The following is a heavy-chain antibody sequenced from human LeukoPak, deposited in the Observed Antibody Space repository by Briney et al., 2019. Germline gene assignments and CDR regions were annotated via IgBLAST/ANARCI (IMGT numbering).Heavy chain of an antibody. J-gene: IGHJ5*02. CDR3: ARRGAVAPYTPGATKPHNWFDP. Sequence: SQTLSLTCTVSGGSISSGGYYWSWIRQPPGKGLEWIGYIYHSGSTYYNPSLKSRVTISVDRSKNQFSLKLSSVTAADTAVYYCARRGAVAPYTPGATKPHNWFDPWGQGTLVTVSS. V-gene: IGHV4-30-2*01. D-gene: IGHD6-19*01. CDR2: IYHSGST. CDR1: GGSISSGGYY.